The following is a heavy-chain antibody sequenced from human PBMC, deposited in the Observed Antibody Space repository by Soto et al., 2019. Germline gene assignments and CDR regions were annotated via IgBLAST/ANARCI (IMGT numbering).Heavy chain of an antibody. Sequence: EVQLLESGGGLVQPGGSLRLSCAASGFTFSSYAMSWVRQAAGKGLEWVSAISGSGGSTYYADSVKGRFTISRDNSKNTLYLQMNCLRAEDTAVYYCAKRLDSSGYSHFDYWGQGTLVTVSS. CDR1: GFTFSSYA. V-gene: IGHV3-23*01. D-gene: IGHD3-22*01. CDR2: ISGSGGST. CDR3: AKRLDSSGYSHFDY. J-gene: IGHJ4*02.